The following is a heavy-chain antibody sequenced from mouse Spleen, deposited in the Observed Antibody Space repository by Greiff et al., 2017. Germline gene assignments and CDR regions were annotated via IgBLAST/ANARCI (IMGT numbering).Heavy chain of an antibody. CDR3: ARGRDYDVWFAY. J-gene: IGHJ3*01. D-gene: IGHD2-4*01. V-gene: IGHV3-2*02. CDR2: ISYSGST. CDR1: GYSITSDYA. Sequence: VQLKQSGPGLVKPSQSLSLTCTVTGYSITSDYAWNWIRQFPGNKLEWMGYISYSGSTSYNPSLKSRISITRDTSKNQFFLQLNSVTTEDTATYYCARGRDYDVWFAYWGQGTLVTVSA.